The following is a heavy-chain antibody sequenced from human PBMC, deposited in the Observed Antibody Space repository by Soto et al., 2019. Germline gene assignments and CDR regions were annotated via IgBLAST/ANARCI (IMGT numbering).Heavy chain of an antibody. CDR3: ARGPLYTPFRYYYGMDV. D-gene: IGHD2-2*02. CDR1: GGSISSYY. J-gene: IGHJ6*02. V-gene: IGHV4-59*01. CDR2: IYYSGST. Sequence: PSETLSLTCTVSGGSISSYYWSWIRQPPGKGLEWIGYIYYSGSTNYNPSLKSRVTISVDTSKNQFSLKLSSVTAADTAVYYCARGPLYTPFRYYYGMDVWGQGTTVTVSS.